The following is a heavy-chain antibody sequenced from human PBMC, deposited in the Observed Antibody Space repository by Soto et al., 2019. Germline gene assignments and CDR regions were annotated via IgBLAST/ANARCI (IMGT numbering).Heavy chain of an antibody. J-gene: IGHJ4*02. V-gene: IGHV1-69*13. CDR1: GGTFSSYA. CDR3: ARGYYYDSSGYYY. Sequence: SVKGSCKASGGTFSSYAISWVRQAPGQGLEWMGGITPIFGTANYAQKFQGRVTITANESTSTAYMELSSLRSEDTAVYYCARGYYYDSSGYYYWGRGTLVTVSS. CDR2: ITPIFGTA. D-gene: IGHD3-22*01.